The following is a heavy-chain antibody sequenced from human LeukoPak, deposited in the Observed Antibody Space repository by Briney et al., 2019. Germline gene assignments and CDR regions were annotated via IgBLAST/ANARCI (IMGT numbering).Heavy chain of an antibody. V-gene: IGHV4-4*07. Sequence: SETLSLTCSVSGVSVSSYYWSWIRQPAGKGLEWIGRMYPSGTTHYNPSPKSRVTMSVDTSKNQFSLQLTSVIAADTAVYYCADDYGDWGQGTLVTVSS. J-gene: IGHJ4*02. CDR1: GVSVSSYY. D-gene: IGHD4-17*01. CDR3: ADDYGD. CDR2: MYPSGTT.